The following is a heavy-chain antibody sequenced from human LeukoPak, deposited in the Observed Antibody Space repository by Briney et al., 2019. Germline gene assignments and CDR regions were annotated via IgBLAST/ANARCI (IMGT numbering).Heavy chain of an antibody. CDR2: ISVDVGST. D-gene: IGHD2-15*01. Sequence: GGSLRLSCAASGFTFYDYAMHRVRQAPGKGLEWFSLISVDVGSTYYPDSVKGRFTISRDNSKTPLYLPLNRLTTGHTALYYCPKXWDMDYXXDYWGKXTLVTVSS. CDR1: GFTFYDYA. J-gene: IGHJ4*02. CDR3: PKXWDMDYXXDY. V-gene: IGHV3-43*02.